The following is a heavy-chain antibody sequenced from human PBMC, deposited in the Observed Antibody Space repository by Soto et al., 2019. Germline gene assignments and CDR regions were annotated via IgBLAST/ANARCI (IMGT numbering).Heavy chain of an antibody. V-gene: IGHV3-74*01. CDR3: ARGLKGYYGLDV. J-gene: IGHJ6*02. CDR1: GLTFTSYW. Sequence: EVQLVESGGGLVQPGGSLRLSCAASGLTFTSYWMHWVRQAPGKGLVWVSRINSDGSTINNADFVKGRFIISRDNAKNTLYLQINSLRADDTAVYYCARGLKGYYGLDVWGQGTTVTVSS. D-gene: IGHD3-22*01. CDR2: INSDGSTI.